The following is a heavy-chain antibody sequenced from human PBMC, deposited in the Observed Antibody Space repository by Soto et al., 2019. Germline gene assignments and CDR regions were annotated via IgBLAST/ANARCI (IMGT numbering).Heavy chain of an antibody. D-gene: IGHD3-3*01. V-gene: IGHV3-23*01. CDR3: AKAYYDFWSGSANFDY. J-gene: IGHJ4*02. Sequence: EVQRLESGGGLVQPGGSLGLSCAASGFTFSSYAMSWFRQAPGKGLEWVSAISGSGGSTYYADSVKGRFTISRDNSKNTLYLQMNSLRAEDTAVYYCAKAYYDFWSGSANFDYWGQGTLVTVSS. CDR2: ISGSGGST. CDR1: GFTFSSYA.